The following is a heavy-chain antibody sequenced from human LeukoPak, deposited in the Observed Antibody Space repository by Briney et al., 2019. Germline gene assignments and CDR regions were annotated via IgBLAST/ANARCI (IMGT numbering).Heavy chain of an antibody. D-gene: IGHD4-17*01. V-gene: IGHV4-59*01. J-gene: IGHJ4*02. CDR3: AKVATVTNQYYFDY. Sequence: SETLSLTCTVSGASIITYYWSWIRQPPGKGLEWIGYISYSGGTNYNPSLKSRVTISVDTSQNQFSLKLTSVTAADTAVYYCAKVATVTNQYYFDYWGRGTLVTVSS. CDR1: GASIITYY. CDR2: ISYSGGT.